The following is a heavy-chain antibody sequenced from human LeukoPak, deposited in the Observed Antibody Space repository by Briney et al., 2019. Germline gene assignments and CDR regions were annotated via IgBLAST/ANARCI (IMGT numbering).Heavy chain of an antibody. Sequence: SQTLSLTCTVSGGSISSGGYYWSWIRQHPGKGLEWIGYIYYSGSTYYNPSLKSRVTISVDTSKNQFSLKLSSVTAADTAVYYCARDRSGYDRVYYFDYWGQGTLVTVSS. V-gene: IGHV4-31*03. CDR1: GGSISSGGYY. J-gene: IGHJ4*02. D-gene: IGHD5-12*01. CDR2: IYYSGST. CDR3: ARDRSGYDRVYYFDY.